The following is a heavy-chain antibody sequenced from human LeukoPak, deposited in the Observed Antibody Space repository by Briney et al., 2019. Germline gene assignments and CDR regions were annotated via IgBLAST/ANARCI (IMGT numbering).Heavy chain of an antibody. V-gene: IGHV3-33*01. J-gene: IGHJ4*02. CDR2: IWYDGSIK. CDR3: ARDALNKMATIPLDY. CDR1: GFTFSSYG. Sequence: GGSLRLSCAASGFTFSSYGMLWVRHIPGKGLEWVTVIWYDGSIKYYSDPVKGRFTVSRDNSKNTLYLQMNSLRAEDTAVYYCARDALNKMATIPLDYWGQGTLVTVSS. D-gene: IGHD5-24*01.